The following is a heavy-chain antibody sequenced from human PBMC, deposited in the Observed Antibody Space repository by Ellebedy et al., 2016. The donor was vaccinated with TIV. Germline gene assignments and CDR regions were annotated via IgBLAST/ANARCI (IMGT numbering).Heavy chain of an antibody. Sequence: ASVKVSXXASGYTFTNFGISWVRQAPGQGLEWMGWVSPYNGNTNYAQKFQARVTMTTDTSTSTAYMELRSLRSDDMALYFCARDSDYGGVTNHWYFNLWGRGTLVTVSS. CDR2: VSPYNGNT. D-gene: IGHD4-23*01. CDR3: ARDSDYGGVTNHWYFNL. V-gene: IGHV1-18*03. CDR1: GYTFTNFG. J-gene: IGHJ2*01.